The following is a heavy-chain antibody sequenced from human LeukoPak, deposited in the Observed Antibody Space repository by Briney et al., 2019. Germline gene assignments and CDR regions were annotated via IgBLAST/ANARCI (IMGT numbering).Heavy chain of an antibody. V-gene: IGHV4-30-2*01. CDR1: GGSISSGGYS. J-gene: IGHJ6*02. CDR2: IYHSGST. Sequence: SQTLSLTCAVSGGSISSGGYSWSWIRQPPGKGLEWIGYIYHSGSTYYNPSLKSRVTISVDTSKNQFSLKLSSVTAADTAVYYCARDSSSAISGWYKGYYYYGMDVWGQGTTVTVSS. D-gene: IGHD6-19*01. CDR3: ARDSSSAISGWYKGYYYYGMDV.